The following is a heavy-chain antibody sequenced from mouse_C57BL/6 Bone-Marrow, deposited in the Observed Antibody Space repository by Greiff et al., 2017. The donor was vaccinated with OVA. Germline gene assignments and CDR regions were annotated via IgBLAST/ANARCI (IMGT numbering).Heavy chain of an antibody. CDR2: IYPGDGDT. CDR3: ARCVSAPNYYGSLDY. CDR1: GYAFSSSW. V-gene: IGHV1-82*01. Sequence: QVQLKQSGPELVKPGASVKISCKASGYAFSSSWMNWVKQRPGKGLEWIGRIYPGDGDTNYNGKFKGKATLTADKSSSTAYMQLSSLTSEDSAVYFCARCVSAPNYYGSLDYWGQGTTLTVSS. J-gene: IGHJ2*01. D-gene: IGHD1-1*01.